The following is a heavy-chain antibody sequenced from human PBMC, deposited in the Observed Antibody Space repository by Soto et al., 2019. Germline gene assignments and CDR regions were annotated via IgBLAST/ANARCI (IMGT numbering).Heavy chain of an antibody. CDR3: ARSRATAKYTAFFDY. V-gene: IGHV4-31*03. J-gene: IGHJ4*02. CDR2: IYYSGST. Sequence: LSLTFTVSGGSISSGGYYWSWIRQHPGKGLEWIGYIYYSGSTYYNPSLKSRVTISVDTSKNQFSLKLSSVTATDTAVYYCARSRATAKYTAFFDYWGQGTLVTVSS. CDR1: GGSISSGGYY. D-gene: IGHD2-2*02.